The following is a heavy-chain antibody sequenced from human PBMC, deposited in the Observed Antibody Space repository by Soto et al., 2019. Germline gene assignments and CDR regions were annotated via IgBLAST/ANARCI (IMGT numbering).Heavy chain of an antibody. J-gene: IGHJ6*02. D-gene: IGHD3-10*01. CDR1: GFTFSSYD. Sequence: GGSLRLSCAASGFTFSSYDMHWVRQATGKGLEWVSAIGTAGDTYYPGSVKGRFTISRENAKNSLYLQMNSLRAEDTAVYYCAREGLLWFVELLYYYGMDVWGQGTTVTVSS. V-gene: IGHV3-13*01. CDR3: AREGLLWFVELLYYYGMDV. CDR2: IGTAGDT.